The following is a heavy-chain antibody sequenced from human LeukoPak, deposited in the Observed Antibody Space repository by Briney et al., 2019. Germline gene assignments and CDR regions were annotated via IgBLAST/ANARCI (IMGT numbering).Heavy chain of an antibody. Sequence: QPGGSLRLSCAASGFTFDDYAMHWVRQAPGKGLEWVSLISGDGGSTYYADSVKGRFTISRDNSKNSLYLQMNSLRAEDTALYYCAEDIQQLEYYFDYWGQGTLVTVSS. V-gene: IGHV3-43*02. CDR1: GFTFDDYA. CDR2: ISGDGGST. D-gene: IGHD6-13*01. CDR3: AEDIQQLEYYFDY. J-gene: IGHJ4*02.